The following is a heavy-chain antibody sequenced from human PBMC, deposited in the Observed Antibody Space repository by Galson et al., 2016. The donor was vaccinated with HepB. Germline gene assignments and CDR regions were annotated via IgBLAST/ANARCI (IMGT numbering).Heavy chain of an antibody. CDR1: GYSFISYW. V-gene: IGHV5-51*01. CDR2: IYPGNSET. Sequence: QSGAEVKKPGESLKISCKVSGYSFISYWIGWVRQMPGKGLEWVGIIYPGNSETRYSPSFQGRVTISADKSISTAYLQWSSLKASDTAMYYCARHKEGGLRADKFLMLLVYWGQGSPVTVSS. D-gene: IGHD2-15*01. J-gene: IGHJ4*02. CDR3: ARHKEGGLRADKFLMLLVY.